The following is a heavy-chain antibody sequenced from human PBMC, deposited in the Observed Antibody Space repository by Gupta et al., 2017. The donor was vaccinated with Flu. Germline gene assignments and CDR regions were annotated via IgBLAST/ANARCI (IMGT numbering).Heavy chain of an antibody. CDR1: GFTFSSYA. D-gene: IGHD6-19*01. V-gene: IGHV3-23*01. Sequence: EVQLLESGGGLVQPGGSLRLSCAASGFTFSSYAMSWVRQAPGKGLEWVSAISGSGGSTYYADSVKGRFTISRDNSKNTLYLQMNSLRAEDTAVYYCAKDLRYSSGWSAFRGPEYFQHWGQGTLVTVSS. CDR3: AKDLRYSSGWSAFRGPEYFQH. J-gene: IGHJ1*01. CDR2: ISGSGGST.